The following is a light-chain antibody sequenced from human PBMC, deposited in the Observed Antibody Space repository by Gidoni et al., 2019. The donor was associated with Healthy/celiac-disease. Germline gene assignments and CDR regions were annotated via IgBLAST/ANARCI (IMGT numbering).Light chain of an antibody. CDR2: KAS. V-gene: IGKV1-5*03. CDR3: QQYNSYPMYT. J-gene: IGKJ2*01. CDR1: HSISSW. Sequence: DIQMDQSPSTLSASVGDRVTISCRASHSISSWLAWYQQKPGKAPKHLIYKASSLESGVPSRFSGSGSGTEVTLTISSLQPDDFATYYYQQYNSYPMYTFGQGTKLEIK.